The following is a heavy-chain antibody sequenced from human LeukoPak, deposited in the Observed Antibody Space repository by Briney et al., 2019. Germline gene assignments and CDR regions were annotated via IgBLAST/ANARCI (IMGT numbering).Heavy chain of an antibody. CDR3: ARSQYTGSCFAY. V-gene: IGHV4-59*01. CDR1: GGSISGYF. Sequence: SETLSLTCTVSGGSISGYFWTWIRQPPGKGLEWLGHIYYSGTTNYSPSLTSRVSISVDTSKNQFSLKLTSVTAADTAVYYCARSQYTGSCFAYWGQGVLVTVSS. CDR2: IYYSGTT. D-gene: IGHD1-26*01. J-gene: IGHJ4*02.